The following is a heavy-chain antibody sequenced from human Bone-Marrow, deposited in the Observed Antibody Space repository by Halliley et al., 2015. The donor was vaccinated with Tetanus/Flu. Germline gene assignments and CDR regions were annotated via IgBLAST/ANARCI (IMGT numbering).Heavy chain of an antibody. V-gene: IGHV3-30*18. CDR3: PKERALFGVVLAQPFFDS. J-gene: IGHJ4*02. D-gene: IGHD3-3*01. CDR2: ISYDGTYT. Sequence: ISYDGTYTDYADSGKGLFTISRDESKKPVYLQMDSLTTEDTAIYYCPKERALFGVVLAQPFFDSWGQGILVTVSS.